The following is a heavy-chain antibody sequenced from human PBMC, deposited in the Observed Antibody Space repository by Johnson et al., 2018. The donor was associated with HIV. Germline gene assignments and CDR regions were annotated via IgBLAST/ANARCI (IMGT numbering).Heavy chain of an antibody. V-gene: IGHV3-15*01. CDR3: AKDHWVVGSWQAFDI. J-gene: IGHJ3*02. CDR2: IKSRTDGGTT. D-gene: IGHD6-13*01. CDR1: GFTFSRYV. Sequence: MQLVESGGGLVQPGRSLRLSCAVSGFTFSRYVMHWVRQAPGKGLEWVGHIKSRTDGGTTDYAAPVKGRFTIARDDSKNTLYLQMNSLRAEDTAVYYCAKDHWVVGSWQAFDIWGQGTMVTVSS.